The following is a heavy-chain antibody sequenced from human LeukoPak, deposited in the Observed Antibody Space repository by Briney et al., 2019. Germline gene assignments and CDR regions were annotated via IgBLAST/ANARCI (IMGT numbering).Heavy chain of an antibody. CDR2: ITGSGDST. Sequence: GGSLRLSCAASGFTFSSYGMSWVRQAPGKGLEWVSAITGSGDSTYYADSVKGRFTISRDNSKNTLYLRMNSLRAEDTAVYYCAKDYATVGDYDYWGQGTLVTVSS. D-gene: IGHD4-23*01. CDR1: GFTFSSYG. J-gene: IGHJ4*02. CDR3: AKDYATVGDYDY. V-gene: IGHV3-23*01.